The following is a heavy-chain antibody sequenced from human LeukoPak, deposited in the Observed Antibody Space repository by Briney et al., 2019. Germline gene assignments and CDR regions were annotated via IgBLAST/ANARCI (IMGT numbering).Heavy chain of an antibody. J-gene: IGHJ3*02. CDR3: VRERGRSSSGAFDI. D-gene: IGHD6-6*01. V-gene: IGHV3-11*04. CDR1: GFTFSDYY. Sequence: GGSLRLSCAASGFTFSDYYMSWIRQAPGKGLEWVSYISSSGSTIYYADSVKGRFTISRDNAKNSLYLQMNSLRAEDTAVYYCVRERGRSSSGAFDIWGQGTMVTVSS. CDR2: ISSSGSTI.